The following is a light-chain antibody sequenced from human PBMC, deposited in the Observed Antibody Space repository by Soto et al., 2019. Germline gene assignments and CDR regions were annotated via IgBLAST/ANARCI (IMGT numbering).Light chain of an antibody. V-gene: IGLV2-14*01. CDR1: SSDVGAYNY. J-gene: IGLJ1*01. CDR2: DVS. Sequence: QYVLTHPASLSGSPAQSTTFSCTGTSSDVGAYNYDSWYQQYPGEAPKVIIYDVSHRPAGVSNRFSGSKSGNTASLTISGLQTQDEADYYCSSYTSATTYVFGTGTRVNVL. CDR3: SSYTSATTYV.